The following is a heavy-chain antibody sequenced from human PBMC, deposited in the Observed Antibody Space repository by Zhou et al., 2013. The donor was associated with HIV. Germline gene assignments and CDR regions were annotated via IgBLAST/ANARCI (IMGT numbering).Heavy chain of an antibody. CDR3: ARGRKGRYCSGGSCYSVFGFDP. J-gene: IGHJ5*02. CDR1: GYTFTDYY. Sequence: VQLVQSGAEVKKPGASVKVSCKASGYTFTDYYIHWVRQAPGQGLEWMGWINPNSGGTNYAQKFQGRVTMTRNTSISTAYMELSSLRSEDTAVYYCARGRKGRYCSGGSCYSVFGFDPWGQGTLVTVSS. CDR2: INPNSGGT. V-gene: IGHV1-2*02. D-gene: IGHD2-15*01.